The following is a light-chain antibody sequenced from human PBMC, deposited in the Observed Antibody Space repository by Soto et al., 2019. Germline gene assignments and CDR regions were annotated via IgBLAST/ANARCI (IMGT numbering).Light chain of an antibody. CDR2: KAS. CDR3: QHYNSYSEA. J-gene: IGKJ1*01. CDR1: QGISNY. Sequence: DIPLTQSQSSLSASVPDRVRIXWRASQGISNYLAWYQQKPGRAPKLLIYKASTLKSGVPSRFSGSGSGTEFTLTISSLQPDDFATYYCQHYNSYSEAFGQGTKVDI. V-gene: IGKV1-5*03.